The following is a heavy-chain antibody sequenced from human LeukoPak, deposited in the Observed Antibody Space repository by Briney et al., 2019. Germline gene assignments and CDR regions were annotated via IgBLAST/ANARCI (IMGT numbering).Heavy chain of an antibody. J-gene: IGHJ6*02. CDR3: AKDLNWDEYGMDV. CDR1: GFTFSSYA. Sequence: GGSLRLSCAASGFTFSSYAMSWVRQAPGKGLEWVSAISGSGGSTYYADSVKGRFSISRDNSKNTLYLQMNSLRAEDTAVYYCAKDLNWDEYGMDVWGQGTTVTVSS. V-gene: IGHV3-23*01. CDR2: ISGSGGST. D-gene: IGHD1-20*01.